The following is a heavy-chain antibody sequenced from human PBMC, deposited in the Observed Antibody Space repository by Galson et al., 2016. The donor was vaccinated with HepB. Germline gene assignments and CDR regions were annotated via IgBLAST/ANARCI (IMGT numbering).Heavy chain of an antibody. CDR1: GGSISSGDYY. CDR3: ASAPAGNIFGYFDS. CDR2: IFYTGGTDYT. Sequence: TLSLTCTVSGGSISSGDYYWNWFRQHPGKGLEWIGWIFYTGGTDYTNYTPSLKSRAAISVDRSNNQFSLRLSSVTAADTAVYYCASAPAGNIFGYFDSWGQGTLVTVSS. D-gene: IGHD3-3*02. J-gene: IGHJ4*02. V-gene: IGHV4-31*03.